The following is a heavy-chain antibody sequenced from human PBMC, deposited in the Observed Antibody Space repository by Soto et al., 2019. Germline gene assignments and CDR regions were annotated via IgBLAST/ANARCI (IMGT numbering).Heavy chain of an antibody. J-gene: IGHJ4*02. CDR2: IYYSGST. CDR3: ARHETYRGSYEH. CDR1: GGSISSSPTSYY. Sequence: SETLSLTCTVSGGSISSSPTSYYWGWIRQPPGKGLEWIGSIYYSGSTYYNPSLKSRVTISLDTSKNQFSLKLSSVAAADTAVYYCARHETYRGSYEHWGQGTLVTVSS. V-gene: IGHV4-39*01. D-gene: IGHD1-26*01.